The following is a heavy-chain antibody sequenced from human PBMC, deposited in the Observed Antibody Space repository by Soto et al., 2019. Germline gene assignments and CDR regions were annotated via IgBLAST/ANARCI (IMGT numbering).Heavy chain of an antibody. V-gene: IGHV1-2*04. Sequence: ASVKVSSEASGDAFTGYYMHWVRQAPGQGLEWMGWINPNSGGTNYAQKFQGWVTMTRDTSISTAYMELSRLRSDDTAVYYCARGSASMDVWGQGTTVTVSS. CDR1: GDAFTGYY. CDR3: ARGSASMDV. CDR2: INPNSGGT. D-gene: IGHD2-2*01. J-gene: IGHJ6*02.